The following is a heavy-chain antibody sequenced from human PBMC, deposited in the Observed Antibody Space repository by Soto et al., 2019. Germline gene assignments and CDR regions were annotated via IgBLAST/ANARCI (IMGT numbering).Heavy chain of an antibody. D-gene: IGHD2-15*01. CDR2: IYYSGST. CDR1: GGSISSYY. V-gene: IGHV4-59*01. Sequence: SETLSLTCTVSGGSISSYYWSWIRQPPGKGLEWIGYIYYSGSTNYNPSLKSRVTISVDTSKNQFSLKLSSVTAADTAVYYCARGVQDLIYYYYYMDVWGKGTTVTVSS. CDR3: ARGVQDLIYYYYYMDV. J-gene: IGHJ6*03.